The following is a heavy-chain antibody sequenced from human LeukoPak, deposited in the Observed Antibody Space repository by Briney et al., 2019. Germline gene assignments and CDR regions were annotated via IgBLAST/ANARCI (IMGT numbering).Heavy chain of an antibody. CDR1: GFTLSSYW. V-gene: IGHV3-23*01. J-gene: IGHJ5*02. CDR3: AKGLGGGNWFDP. CDR2: ISGSGGST. Sequence: GGSLRLSCAASGFTLSSYWMHWVRQAPGKGLEWVSAISGSGGSTYYADSVKGRFTISRDNSKNTLYLQMNSLRAEDTAVYYCAKGLGGGNWFDPWGQGTLVTVSS. D-gene: IGHD3-16*01.